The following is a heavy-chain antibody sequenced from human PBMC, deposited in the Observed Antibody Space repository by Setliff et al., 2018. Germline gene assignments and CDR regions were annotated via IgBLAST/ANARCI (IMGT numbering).Heavy chain of an antibody. Sequence: SETLSLTCAVYGGSFSGYYWSWIRQPPGKGLEWIGRVHSSGDTKYNPSVKTRVTMSVDTSKNQFSLKLSSATAADTAVYYCARATVGLATITYFDSWGQGTLVTVSS. CDR2: VHSSGDT. V-gene: IGHV4-59*10. D-gene: IGHD5-12*01. CDR3: ARATVGLATITYFDS. CDR1: GGSFSGYY. J-gene: IGHJ4*02.